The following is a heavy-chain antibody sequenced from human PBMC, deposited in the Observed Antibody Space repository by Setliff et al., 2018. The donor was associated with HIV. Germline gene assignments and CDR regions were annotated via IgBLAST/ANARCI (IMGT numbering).Heavy chain of an antibody. J-gene: IGHJ4*02. CDR1: GASFSNYY. D-gene: IGHD1-1*01. Sequence: SETLSLTCAVYGASFSNYYWGWVRQPPGKGLEWIGENNHREDTNYNPSLKSRVTIAVDTSKNQFSLKLSFVTAADTAVYYCAMVIGWNDAGDYWGRGTLVTVSS. CDR3: AMVIGWNDAGDY. CDR2: NNHREDT. V-gene: IGHV4-34*01.